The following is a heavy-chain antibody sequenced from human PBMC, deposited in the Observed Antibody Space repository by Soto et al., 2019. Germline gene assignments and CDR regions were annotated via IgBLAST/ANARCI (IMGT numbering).Heavy chain of an antibody. CDR2: INTDGRST. CDR3: ARVGVGSYHFDF. V-gene: IGHV3-74*01. J-gene: IGHJ4*02. Sequence: EVQLVESGGGLVQPGGSLRLSCVASGFTFSSYWMHWVRQAPGKGLVWVSRINTDGRSTSYADSVKGRFTISRDNAKNTLYLQMNSLRAEDTAVYYCARVGVGSYHFDFWGQGTLVTVSA. CDR1: GFTFSSYW. D-gene: IGHD3-10*01.